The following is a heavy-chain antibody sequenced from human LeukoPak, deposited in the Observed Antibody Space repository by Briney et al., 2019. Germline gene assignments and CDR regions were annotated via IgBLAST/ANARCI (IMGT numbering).Heavy chain of an antibody. D-gene: IGHD1-26*01. CDR3: ARDLAGIVGVTAWFDP. J-gene: IGHJ5*02. CDR2: ISVYNGNT. CDR1: AYTFTSYA. Sequence: ASVKVSCKASAYTFTSYAISWMRQAPGQGLEWMGWISVYNGNTSYAQKFQGRVTMTTDTSTNTVYMELRSLRFDDTAVYYCARDLAGIVGVTAWFDPWGQGTLVTVSS. V-gene: IGHV1-18*01.